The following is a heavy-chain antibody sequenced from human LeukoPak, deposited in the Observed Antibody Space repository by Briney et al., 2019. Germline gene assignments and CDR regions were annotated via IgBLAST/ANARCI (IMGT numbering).Heavy chain of an antibody. CDR1: GFTFSSYG. D-gene: IGHD6-13*01. V-gene: IGHV3-33*08. CDR3: ARGGIAAAAALLPNY. J-gene: IGHJ4*02. Sequence: PGRSLRLSCAASGFTFSSYGMHWVRQAPGKGLEWVAVIWYDGSNKYYADSVKGRFTISRDNSKNTLYLQMNSLRAEDTAVYYCARGGIAAAAALLPNYWGQGTLVTASS. CDR2: IWYDGSNK.